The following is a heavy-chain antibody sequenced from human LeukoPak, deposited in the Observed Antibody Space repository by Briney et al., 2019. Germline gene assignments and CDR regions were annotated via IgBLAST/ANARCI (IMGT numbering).Heavy chain of an antibody. V-gene: IGHV3-23*01. D-gene: IGHD2-2*01. CDR3: AKDRIVVVPAPNWFDP. CDR1: GFTFSSYA. Sequence: GGSLRLSCAASGFTFSSYAMSWVRQAPGKGLEWVSAISGSGGSTYYADSVKGRFTISRDNSKNTLYLQMNSLRAEDPAVYYCAKDRIVVVPAPNWFDPWGQGTLVTVSS. J-gene: IGHJ5*02. CDR2: ISGSGGST.